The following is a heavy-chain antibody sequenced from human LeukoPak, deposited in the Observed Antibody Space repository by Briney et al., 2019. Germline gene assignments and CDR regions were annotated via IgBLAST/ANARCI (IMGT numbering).Heavy chain of an antibody. J-gene: IGHJ4*02. CDR1: GFTSSSYA. CDR3: AKDRGFWSGYSFDY. V-gene: IGHV3-23*01. D-gene: IGHD3-3*01. Sequence: PGGSLRLSCVASGFTSSSYAMSWVRQAPGKGLEWVSAISGSGGSTYYADSVKGRFTVSRDNSKNTLYLQMNSLRAEDTAVYYCAKDRGFWSGYSFDYWGQGTLVTVSS. CDR2: ISGSGGST.